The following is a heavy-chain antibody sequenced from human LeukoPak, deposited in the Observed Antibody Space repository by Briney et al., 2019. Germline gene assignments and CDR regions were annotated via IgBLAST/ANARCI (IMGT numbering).Heavy chain of an antibody. CDR1: GFTFSNYA. Sequence: PGESLRLSCAASGFTFSNYAMNWVRQAPGKGLEWVSSISDTGATTAYADSVKGRFTISRENSKNTLYLQMNSLRAEDTAVYYCAREIHLDYWGQGTLVTVSS. V-gene: IGHV3-23*01. CDR3: AREIHLDY. CDR2: ISDTGATT. J-gene: IGHJ4*02.